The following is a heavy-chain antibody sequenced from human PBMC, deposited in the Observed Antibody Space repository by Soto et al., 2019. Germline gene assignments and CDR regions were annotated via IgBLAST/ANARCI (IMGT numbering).Heavy chain of an antibody. V-gene: IGHV4-31*03. Sequence: QVQLQESGPGLVKPSQTLSLPCTVSGGSISSGGYYWSWIRQHPGKVLEWIGYIYYSGSTYYNPSLKSRVTISVDTSKNQFSLKLSSVTAADTAVYYCAREGGIVGATAADYWGQGSLVTVSS. J-gene: IGHJ4*02. CDR2: IYYSGST. D-gene: IGHD1-26*01. CDR1: GGSISSGGYY. CDR3: AREGGIVGATAADY.